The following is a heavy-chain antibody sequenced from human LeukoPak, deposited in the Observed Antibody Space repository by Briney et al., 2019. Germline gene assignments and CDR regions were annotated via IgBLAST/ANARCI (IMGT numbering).Heavy chain of an antibody. Sequence: ASVTVSCKSSEYTFTAYYMHWVRQAPGQGLEWMGWINPNTGGTISAQKFQGRVTMTRDTSISTAYMEVSRLRSDDTAVYYCARDQRYIAVAGYDAFDIWGQGTMVTVSS. V-gene: IGHV1-2*02. CDR1: EYTFTAYY. CDR2: INPNTGGT. D-gene: IGHD6-19*01. CDR3: ARDQRYIAVAGYDAFDI. J-gene: IGHJ3*02.